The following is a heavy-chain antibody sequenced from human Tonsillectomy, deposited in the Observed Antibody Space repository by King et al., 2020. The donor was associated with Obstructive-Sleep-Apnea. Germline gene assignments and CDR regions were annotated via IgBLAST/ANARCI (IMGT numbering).Heavy chain of an antibody. CDR1: GDSISNNDYY. CDR2: IYYIGST. Sequence: PLQASGPGLVKPSEPLSLTCSVSGDSISNNDYYWGWIRQPPGKGLEWIGTIYYIGSTYYNPSLKSRVTISVDTSKNQFSLRLRSVTAADTALYYCARDSRAMAAAGRWFDSWGQGTLVTVSS. D-gene: IGHD6-13*01. V-gene: IGHV4-39*07. J-gene: IGHJ5*01. CDR3: ARDSRAMAAAGRWFDS.